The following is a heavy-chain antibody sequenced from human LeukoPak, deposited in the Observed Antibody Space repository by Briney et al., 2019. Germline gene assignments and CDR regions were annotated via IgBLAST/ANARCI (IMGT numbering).Heavy chain of an antibody. CDR3: ARDVVVVPAAIHYGMDV. D-gene: IGHD2-2*01. V-gene: IGHV4-34*01. J-gene: IGHJ6*02. CDR1: GGSFSDYF. Sequence: PSETLSLTCAVYGGSFSDYFWGWIRQPPGKGLEWIGEINHSGRTYYNPSLKSRVTISVAASKNQFSLNLSSGTAADTAVYYCARDVVVVPAAIHYGMDVWGQGTTVTVSS. CDR2: INHSGRT.